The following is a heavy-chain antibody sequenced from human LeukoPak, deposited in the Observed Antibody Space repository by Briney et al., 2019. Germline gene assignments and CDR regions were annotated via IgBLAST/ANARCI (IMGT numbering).Heavy chain of an antibody. CDR3: ARALPYSNYVFDY. V-gene: IGHV4-34*01. CDR1: GGSFSGYY. CDR2: INHSGST. D-gene: IGHD4-11*01. J-gene: IGHJ4*02. Sequence: SKTLSLTCAVYGGSFSGYYWSWIRQPPGKGLEWIGEINHSGSTNYNPSLKSRVTISVDTSKNQFSLKLSSVTAADTAVYYCARALPYSNYVFDYWGQGTLVTVSS.